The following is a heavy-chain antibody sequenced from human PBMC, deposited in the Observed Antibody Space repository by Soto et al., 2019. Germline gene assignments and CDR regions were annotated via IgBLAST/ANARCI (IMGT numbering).Heavy chain of an antibody. Sequence: EVQLLESGGGLVQPGGTLRLSCAASELTFSNYAVSWVRQAPGKGLEWVSIISGTGSRTSYADSVKGRFAISIHNSKNTVYLQLNNLRAEDTAIYYCATDQRFSADYGDYWARSAFDMRGQGTMVTVSS. J-gene: IGHJ3*02. CDR1: ELTFSNYA. CDR3: ATDQRFSADYGDYWARSAFDM. V-gene: IGHV3-23*01. CDR2: ISGTGSRT. D-gene: IGHD4-17*01.